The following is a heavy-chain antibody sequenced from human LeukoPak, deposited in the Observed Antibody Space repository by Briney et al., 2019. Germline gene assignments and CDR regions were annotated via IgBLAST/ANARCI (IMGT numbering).Heavy chain of an antibody. CDR1: GGSFSGYY. Sequence: SETLSLTCAVYGGSFSGYYWSWIRQPPGKGLEWIGEINHSGSTNYNPSLKSRVTISVDTSKNQFSLKLSSVTAADTAVYYCARVPFDYWGQGTLVTVSS. CDR2: INHSGST. V-gene: IGHV4-34*01. CDR3: ARVPFDY. J-gene: IGHJ4*02.